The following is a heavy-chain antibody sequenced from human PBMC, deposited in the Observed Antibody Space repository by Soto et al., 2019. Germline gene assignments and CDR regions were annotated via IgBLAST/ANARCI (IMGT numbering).Heavy chain of an antibody. V-gene: IGHV2-5*02. Sequence: QITLKESGPTLVKPTQTLTLTCTFSGFSLSTSGVGVGWIRQPPGKALEWLALICWDNDKRYSPSLKSRRTITKDTSKHQVLLTMTPMDRVDTATYYCAHRGDGLYGMDVWGQGTTGTVSS. CDR2: ICWDNDK. CDR1: GFSLSTSGVG. J-gene: IGHJ6*02. D-gene: IGHD3-10*01. CDR3: AHRGDGLYGMDV.